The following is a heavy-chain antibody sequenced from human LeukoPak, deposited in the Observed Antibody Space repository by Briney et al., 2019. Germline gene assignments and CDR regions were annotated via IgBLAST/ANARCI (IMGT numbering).Heavy chain of an antibody. J-gene: IGHJ4*02. CDR2: ISGSGGIT. Sequence: GGSLRLSCAASGFTFSSYTMSWVRQAPGKGKEWVSLISGSGGITYYADSVKGRFTISRDNSKNTLYLQMDSLRAEDTAVYYCAKYSAAVGGPTTDWGQGTLVTVSS. D-gene: IGHD6-13*01. CDR1: GFTFSSYT. CDR3: AKYSAAVGGPTTD. V-gene: IGHV3-23*01.